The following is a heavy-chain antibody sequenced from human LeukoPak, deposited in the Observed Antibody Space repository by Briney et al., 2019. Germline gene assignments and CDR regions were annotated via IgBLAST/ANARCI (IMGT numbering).Heavy chain of an antibody. D-gene: IGHD4-4*01. CDR3: AATTVTAGFDP. CDR1: GGSFSGYY. V-gene: IGHV4-34*01. J-gene: IGHJ5*02. Sequence: PSETLSLTCAVYGGSFSGYYWSWIRQPPGKGLEWIGEINHSGSTNYNPSLKSRVTMSVDTSKNQFSLKLSSVTAADTAVYYCAATTVTAGFDPWGQGTLVTVSS. CDR2: INHSGST.